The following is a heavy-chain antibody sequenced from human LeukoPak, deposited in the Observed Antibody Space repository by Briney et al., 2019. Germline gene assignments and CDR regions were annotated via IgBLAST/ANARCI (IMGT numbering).Heavy chain of an antibody. D-gene: IGHD3-3*01. J-gene: IGHJ6*02. CDR3: ARVLSEYDFWSGYRYYYYGMDV. V-gene: IGHV3-53*01. Sequence: GGSLRLSCAASGFTVSSTYMSWVRQTPGKGLEWVSVIYSDGKVYYIDSVKGRFTISRDNAKNTLYLQMNSLRAEDTAVYYCARVLSEYDFWSGYRYYYYGMDVWGQGTTVTVSS. CDR1: GFTVSSTY. CDR2: IYSDGKV.